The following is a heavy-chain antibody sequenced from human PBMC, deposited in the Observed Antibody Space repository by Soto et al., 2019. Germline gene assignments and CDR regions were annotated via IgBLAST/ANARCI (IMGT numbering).Heavy chain of an antibody. CDR3: ARGGSGSYLDHFDY. CDR2: IYYSGST. J-gene: IGHJ4*02. V-gene: IGHV4-59*01. Sequence: PSETLSLTCTVSGGSISSYYWSWIRQPPGKGLEWIGYIYYSGSTNYNPSLKSRVTISVDTSKNQFSLKLSSVTAADTAVYYCARGGSGSYLDHFDYWGQGTLVTVSS. CDR1: GGSISSYY. D-gene: IGHD1-26*01.